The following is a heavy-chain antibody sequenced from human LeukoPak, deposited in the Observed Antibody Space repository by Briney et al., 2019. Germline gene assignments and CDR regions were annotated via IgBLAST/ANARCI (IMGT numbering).Heavy chain of an antibody. CDR1: GFTVSSNY. Sequence: GGSLRLSCAASGFTVSSNYMSWVRQAPGKGLEWVSVIYSGGRTYYADSVKGRFTISRDNSKNTLYLQMNSLRAEDTAVYYCARVEGSGSYYYSFNYWGQGALVTVSS. J-gene: IGHJ4*02. D-gene: IGHD3-10*01. V-gene: IGHV3-66*01. CDR3: ARVEGSGSYYYSFNY. CDR2: IYSGGRT.